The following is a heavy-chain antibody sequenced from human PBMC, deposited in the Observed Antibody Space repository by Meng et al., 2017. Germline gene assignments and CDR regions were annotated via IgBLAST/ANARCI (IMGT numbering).Heavy chain of an antibody. Sequence: GESLMISCTASGFTFGDYAMSWVRQAPGKGLEWVGFIRSKAYGGTTEYAASVKGRFTISRDDSKSIAYLQMNSLKTEGTAVYYCTRDLSVRGVIPYYFDYWGQGTLVTVSS. CDR2: IRSKAYGGTT. CDR3: TRDLSVRGVIPYYFDY. CDR1: GFTFGDYA. J-gene: IGHJ4*02. V-gene: IGHV3-49*04. D-gene: IGHD3-10*01.